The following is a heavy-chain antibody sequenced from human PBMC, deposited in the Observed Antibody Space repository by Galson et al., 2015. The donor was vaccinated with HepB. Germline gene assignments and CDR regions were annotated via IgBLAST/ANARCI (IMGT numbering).Heavy chain of an antibody. V-gene: IGHV6-1*01. CDR1: GDSVSSNSAA. CDR2: TYYRSKWYN. D-gene: IGHD6-19*01. CDR3: ARDVGYSSGWYQGFFYGMDV. Sequence: CAISGDSVSSNSAAWNWIRQSPSRGLEWLGRTYYRSKWYNDYAVSMKSRITLNPDTSKNQFSLQLNSVTPDDTAVYYCARDVGYSSGWYQGFFYGMDVWGQGTTVTVSS. J-gene: IGHJ6*02.